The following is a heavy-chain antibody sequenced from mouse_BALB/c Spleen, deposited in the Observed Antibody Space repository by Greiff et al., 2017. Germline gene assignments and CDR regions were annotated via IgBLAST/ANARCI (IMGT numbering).Heavy chain of an antibody. CDR2: ILPGSGST. J-gene: IGHJ2*01. D-gene: IGHD2-14*01. V-gene: IGHV1-9*01. CDR1: GYTFSSYW. Sequence: VQLQQSGAELMKPGASVKISCKATGYTFSSYWIEWVKQRPGHGLEWIGEILPGSGSTNYNEKFKGKATFTADTSSNTAYMQLSSLTSEDSAVYYCARGGYRYDYFDYWGQGTTLTVSS. CDR3: ARGGYRYDYFDY.